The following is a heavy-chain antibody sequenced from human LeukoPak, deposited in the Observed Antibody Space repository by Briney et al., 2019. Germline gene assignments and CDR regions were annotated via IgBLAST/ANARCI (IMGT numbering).Heavy chain of an antibody. CDR2: ISGSGGST. CDR3: AKAGHYYYYYYMDV. J-gene: IGHJ6*03. V-gene: IGHV3-23*01. Sequence: PGGSLRLSCAASGFTFDDYAMHWVRQAPGKGLEWVSAISGSGGSTYYADSVKGRFTISRDNSKNTLYLQMNSLRAEDTAVYYCAKAGHYYYYYYMDVWGKGTTVTVSS. CDR1: GFTFDDYA.